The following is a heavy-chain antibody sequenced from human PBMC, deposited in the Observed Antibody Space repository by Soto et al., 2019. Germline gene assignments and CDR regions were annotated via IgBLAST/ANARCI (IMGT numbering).Heavy chain of an antibody. V-gene: IGHV1-46*01. CDR1: GYTFTSYY. J-gene: IGHJ4*02. Sequence: ASVNVSCKASGYTFTSYYMHWVRQAPAQGLEGMGIINPSGGSTSYAQKFQGRVTMTRDTSTSTVYMELSSLRSEDTAVYYCAREGNPTDIVVVVAATRAFDYWGQGTLVTVSS. CDR2: INPSGGST. D-gene: IGHD2-15*01. CDR3: AREGNPTDIVVVVAATRAFDY.